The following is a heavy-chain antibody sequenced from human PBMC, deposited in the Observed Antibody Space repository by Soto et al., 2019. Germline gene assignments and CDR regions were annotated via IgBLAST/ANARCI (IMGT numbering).Heavy chain of an antibody. J-gene: IGHJ4*02. Sequence: GGSLRLSCGVSSFALSSYSINWVRQAPGKGLEWISYISATGATIYYADSVKGRFTIPRDIAKNSVYLQMSSLRDEDTAVYYCARDLTDYAGYYFDYWGQGTLVTVSS. D-gene: IGHD3-9*01. V-gene: IGHV3-48*02. CDR2: ISATGATI. CDR1: SFALSSYS. CDR3: ARDLTDYAGYYFDY.